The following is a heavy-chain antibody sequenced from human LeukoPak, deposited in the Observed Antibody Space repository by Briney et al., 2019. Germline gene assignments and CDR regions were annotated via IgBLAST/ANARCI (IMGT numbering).Heavy chain of an antibody. Sequence: GRSLRLSCAASGFTFSSYAMHWVRQAPGKGLEWVAVISYDGSNKYYADSVKGRFTISRDNSKNTLYLQVNSLRAEDTAVYYCARVPGSFAYYFDYWGQGTLVTVSS. D-gene: IGHD3-16*01. CDR3: ARVPGSFAYYFDY. CDR2: ISYDGSNK. CDR1: GFTFSSYA. V-gene: IGHV3-30*04. J-gene: IGHJ4*02.